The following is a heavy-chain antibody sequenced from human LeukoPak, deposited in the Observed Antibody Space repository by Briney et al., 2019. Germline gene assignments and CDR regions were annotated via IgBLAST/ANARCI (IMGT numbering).Heavy chain of an antibody. Sequence: SVKVSCKASGGTFSSYAISWVRQAPGQGLEWMGRIIPIFGTANYAQKFQGRVTITTDESTSTAYMELSSLRPEDTAVYYCAREDIVVVVAASHFDYWGQGTLVTVSS. V-gene: IGHV1-69*05. CDR3: AREDIVVVVAASHFDY. CDR1: GGTFSSYA. CDR2: IIPIFGTA. D-gene: IGHD2-15*01. J-gene: IGHJ4*02.